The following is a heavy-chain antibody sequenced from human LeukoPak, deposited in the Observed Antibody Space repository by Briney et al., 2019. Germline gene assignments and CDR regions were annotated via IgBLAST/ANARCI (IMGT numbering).Heavy chain of an antibody. Sequence: GGSLRLSCAASGFTFSSYAMSWVRPAPGKGLEWVSAISGSGGSTYYADSVKGRFTISRDNSKNTLYLQMNSLRAEDTAVYYCAKDGYGSGSYSSDFDYWGQGTLVTVSS. J-gene: IGHJ4*02. CDR2: ISGSGGST. D-gene: IGHD3-10*01. CDR3: AKDGYGSGSYSSDFDY. CDR1: GFTFSSYA. V-gene: IGHV3-23*01.